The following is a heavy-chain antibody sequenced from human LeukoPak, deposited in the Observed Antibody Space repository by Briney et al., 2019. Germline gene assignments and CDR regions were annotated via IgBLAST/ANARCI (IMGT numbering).Heavy chain of an antibody. CDR2: IYPGDSDA. CDR1: GYSFTSYW. Sequence: GESLKISCKGSGYSFTSYWIGWVRQMPGKGLEWMGIIYPGDSDARYSPSFQGQVTISADKSISTAYLQWSSLKASDTAMYYCAGQKVVAAEGSPYFDYWGQGTLVTVSS. J-gene: IGHJ4*02. V-gene: IGHV5-51*01. CDR3: AGQKVVAAEGSPYFDY. D-gene: IGHD2-15*01.